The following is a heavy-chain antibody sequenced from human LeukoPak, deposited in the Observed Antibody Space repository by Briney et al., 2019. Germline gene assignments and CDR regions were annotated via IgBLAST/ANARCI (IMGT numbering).Heavy chain of an antibody. CDR2: ISGSGGST. CDR1: GFTFSSYA. J-gene: IGHJ4*02. CDR3: AKSGYYYERGPGY. D-gene: IGHD3-22*01. V-gene: IGHV3-23*01. Sequence: SGGSLRLSCAASGFTFSSYAMRWVRQAPGKGLGWVSGISGSGGSTYYADSVKGRFTISRDKSKNTVYLEMNSLRAEYTALYYCAKSGYYYERGPGYWGQGTLVTVSS.